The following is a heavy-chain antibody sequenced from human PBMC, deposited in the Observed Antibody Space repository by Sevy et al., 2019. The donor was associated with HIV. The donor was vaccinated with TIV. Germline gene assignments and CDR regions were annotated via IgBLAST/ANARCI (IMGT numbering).Heavy chain of an antibody. CDR1: GFTFSTYA. Sequence: GGSLRLSCAASGFTFSTYAMTWVRQAPGKGLEWVSVITYSGVNIYYADSVKGRFTISRDNSKNKLYLQMNSLRAEDTAVYYCAKDRVSGTYYTGDFDYWGQGTLVTVSS. CDR2: ITYSGVNI. J-gene: IGHJ4*02. CDR3: AKDRVSGTYYTGDFDY. V-gene: IGHV3-23*01. D-gene: IGHD3-10*01.